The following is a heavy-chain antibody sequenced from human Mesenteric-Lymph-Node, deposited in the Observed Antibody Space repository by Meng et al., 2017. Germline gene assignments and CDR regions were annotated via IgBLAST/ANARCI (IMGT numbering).Heavy chain of an antibody. D-gene: IGHD5-12*01. Sequence: SETLSLTCAILGGSISSDKSYWSWIRQPAGKGLQYIGRIYTSGITDYNPSLKSRVTISVDTSKNQFSLKLTSVTAADTAVYYCTRGPIRATHDFDYWGQGTLVTVSS. CDR3: TRGPIRATHDFDY. V-gene: IGHV4-61*02. CDR1: GGSISSDKSY. J-gene: IGHJ4*02. CDR2: IYTSGIT.